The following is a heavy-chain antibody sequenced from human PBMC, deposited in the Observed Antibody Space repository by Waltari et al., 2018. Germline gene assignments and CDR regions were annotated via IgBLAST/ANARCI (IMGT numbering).Heavy chain of an antibody. V-gene: IGHV1-46*01. D-gene: IGHD3-3*01. CDR1: GYTFTCYY. CDR3: AREMAIFGVVIMRYFDL. CDR2: INPSGGST. J-gene: IGHJ2*01. Sequence: QVQLVQSGAEVKKPGASVKVSCKASGYTFTCYYMHWVRQAPGQGLEWMGIINPSGGSTSYAQKFQGRVTMTRDTSTSTVYMELSSLRSEDTAVYYCAREMAIFGVVIMRYFDLWGRGTLVTVSS.